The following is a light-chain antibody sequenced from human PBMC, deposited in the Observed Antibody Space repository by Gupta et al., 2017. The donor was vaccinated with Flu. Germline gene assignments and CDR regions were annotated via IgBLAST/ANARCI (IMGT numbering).Light chain of an antibody. CDR2: GNS. CDR1: SSNIGAGYD. V-gene: IGLV1-40*01. Sequence: QSVLTHPPSVPGAPGQRVPISCTGTSSNIGAGYDVHWYQQLPGTAPKLLIYGNSNRPSGVPDRFSGSKSGTSASLAITGLQAGDEADYYCQSYDSSLSGSVVFGGGTKLTVL. J-gene: IGLJ2*01. CDR3: QSYDSSLSGSVV.